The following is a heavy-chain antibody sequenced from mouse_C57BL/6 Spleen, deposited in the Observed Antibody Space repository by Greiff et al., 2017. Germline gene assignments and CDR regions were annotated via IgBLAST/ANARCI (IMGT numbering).Heavy chain of an antibody. Sequence: EVQLQQSGAELVKPGASVKLSCTASGFNIKDYYMHWVKQRTEQGLEWIGRIDPEDGETKYASKFQGKATITADTSSNTAYLQLSILTSEDTAVYYCASHSSLSNYIASGWGTSTTVTVSS. CDR1: GFNIKDYY. CDR3: ASHSSLSNYIASG. V-gene: IGHV14-2*01. J-gene: IGHJ1*03. D-gene: IGHD2-5*01. CDR2: IDPEDGET.